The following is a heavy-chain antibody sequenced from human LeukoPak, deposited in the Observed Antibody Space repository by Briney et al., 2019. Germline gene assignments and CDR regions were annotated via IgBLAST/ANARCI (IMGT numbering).Heavy chain of an antibody. D-gene: IGHD6-19*01. V-gene: IGHV3-49*03. CDR3: TRDLFSSGWPGPTDY. J-gene: IGHJ4*02. CDR2: IRSKAYGGTT. CDR1: GFTFGDYA. Sequence: GGSLRLSCTASGFTFGDYAMSWFRQAPGKGLEWVGFIRSKAYGGTTEYAASVKGRFTISRDDSKSIAYLQMNSLKTEDTVVYYCTRDLFSSGWPGPTDYWGQGTLVTVSS.